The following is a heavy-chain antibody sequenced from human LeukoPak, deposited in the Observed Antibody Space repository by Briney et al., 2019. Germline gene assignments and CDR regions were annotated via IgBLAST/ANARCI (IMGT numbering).Heavy chain of an antibody. CDR1: GFTFISYW. J-gene: IGHJ4*02. CDR3: ARENSSGWYYFDY. D-gene: IGHD6-19*01. CDR2: IKQDGSEQ. V-gene: IGHV3-7*01. Sequence: GSLRLSCAASGFTFISYWMSWVRQAPGKGLEWVANIKQDGSEQYYVDSVKGRFTISRDNAKNSLYLQMNSLRAEDTAVYYCARENSSGWYYFDYWGQGTLVTVSS.